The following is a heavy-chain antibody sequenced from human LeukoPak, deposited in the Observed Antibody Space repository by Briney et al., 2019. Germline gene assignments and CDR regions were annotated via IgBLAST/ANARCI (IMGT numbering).Heavy chain of an antibody. CDR1: GFTFSSYW. Sequence: GGSLRLSXAASGFTFSSYWMSWVRQAPGKGLEWVANIKQDGSERYYVDSVKGRFTISRDNAKNSLYLQMNSLRAEDTAVYYCARDRIVATISGYYYYMDVWGKGTTVTVSS. CDR3: ARDRIVATISGYYYYMDV. V-gene: IGHV3-7*01. D-gene: IGHD5-12*01. J-gene: IGHJ6*03. CDR2: IKQDGSER.